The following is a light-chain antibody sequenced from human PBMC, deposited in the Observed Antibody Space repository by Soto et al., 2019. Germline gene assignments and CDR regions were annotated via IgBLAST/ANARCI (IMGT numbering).Light chain of an antibody. J-gene: IGKJ5*01. V-gene: IGKV1-5*01. CDR3: HQSYDIPT. CDR2: DAT. Sequence: DIQMTQSPSTLSASVWDRVAMTSRASQSIDRWLAWYQHKPGKAPKVLIWDATTLHRGVPSRFSGSRSGTDFTLTVSSLQPEDFATYYCHQSYDIPTFGQGTRLEIK. CDR1: QSIDRW.